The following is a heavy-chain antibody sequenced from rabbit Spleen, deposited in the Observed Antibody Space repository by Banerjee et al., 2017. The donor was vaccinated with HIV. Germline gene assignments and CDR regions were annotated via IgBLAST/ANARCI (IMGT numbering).Heavy chain of an antibody. D-gene: IGHD1-1*01. CDR3: ARGWPTNNVDNL. J-gene: IGHJ4*01. CDR2: ITTGSSST. Sequence: QSLEESGGDLVKPGASLTVTCTASGFSFSSSYYMCWDRQAPGKGLEWIGCITTGSSSTYYANWAKGRFTISKTSSTTVTLQMTSLTAADTATYFCARGWPTNNVDNLWGPGTL. V-gene: IGHV1S40*01. CDR1: GFSFSSSYY.